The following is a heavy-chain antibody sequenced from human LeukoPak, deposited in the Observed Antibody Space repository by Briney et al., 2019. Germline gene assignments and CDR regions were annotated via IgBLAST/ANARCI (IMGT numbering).Heavy chain of an antibody. D-gene: IGHD5-24*01. CDR3: ARERRDGYNRYYFDY. CDR2: IYYSGST. J-gene: IGHJ4*02. V-gene: IGHV4-59*12. Sequence: SETLSLTCTVSGGSISSYYGNWIRQPPGKGLEWIGYIYYSGSTNYNPSLKSRVTISVDTSKNQFSLKLSSVTAADTAVYYCARERRDGYNRYYFDYWGQGTLVTVSS. CDR1: GGSISSYY.